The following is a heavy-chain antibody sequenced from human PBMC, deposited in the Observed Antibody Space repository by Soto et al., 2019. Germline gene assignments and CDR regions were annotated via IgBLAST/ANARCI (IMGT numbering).Heavy chain of an antibody. J-gene: IGHJ4*02. CDR2: IKGSHAGGTT. V-gene: IGHV3-15*01. CDR3: ATEGGYPGSNFYGAY. D-gene: IGHD1-26*01. CDR1: GFTFSRAY. Sequence: EVQLVESGGGLVEPGGSIRLSCVASGFTFSRAYMTWVRQAPGKGLEWVGRIKGSHAGGTTDYATSVEGRFTISRDDSNTTPYLQLNSLKTEDTSLYYCATEGGYPGSNFYGAYWGQGTLVTVSS.